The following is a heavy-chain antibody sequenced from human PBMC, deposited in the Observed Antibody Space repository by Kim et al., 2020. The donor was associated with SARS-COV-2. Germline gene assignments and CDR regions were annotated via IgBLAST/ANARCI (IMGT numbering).Heavy chain of an antibody. V-gene: IGHV3-30*02. J-gene: IGHJ4*02. Sequence: VKGRLTISRDKSKNTLYLQMNSLRAEDTAVYYCAKMRGGCSSTSCYYFDYWGQGTLVTVSS. CDR3: AKMRGGCSSTSCYYFDY. D-gene: IGHD2-2*01.